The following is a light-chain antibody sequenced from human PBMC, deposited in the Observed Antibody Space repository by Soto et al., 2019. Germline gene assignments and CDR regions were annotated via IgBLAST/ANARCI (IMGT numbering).Light chain of an antibody. CDR3: QQSYSTPRT. CDR1: QSISSY. V-gene: IGKV1-39*01. Sequence: DIQMTQSPSSLSASVGDRVTITCRASQSISSYLNWYQQKPGKAPKLLIYGASSLQSGVPSRFSGSGSGTDFTLTISSLQPEDVATYYCQQSYSTPRTFGQGTKVDIK. CDR2: GAS. J-gene: IGKJ1*01.